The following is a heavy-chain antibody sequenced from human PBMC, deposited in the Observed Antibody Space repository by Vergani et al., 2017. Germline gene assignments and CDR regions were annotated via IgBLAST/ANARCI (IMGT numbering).Heavy chain of an antibody. J-gene: IGHJ4*02. CDR2: INHSGST. V-gene: IGHV4-34*01. CDR3: ARGGVAVPFDY. CDR1: GGSFSGYY. D-gene: IGHD6-19*01. Sequence: QVQLQQWGAGLLKPSETLSLTCAVYGGSFSGYYWSWIRQPPGKGLEWIGEINHSGSTNYNPSLKSRVTISVDKSKNQFSLKLSSVTAADTAVYYCARGGVAVPFDYWGQGTLVTVSS.